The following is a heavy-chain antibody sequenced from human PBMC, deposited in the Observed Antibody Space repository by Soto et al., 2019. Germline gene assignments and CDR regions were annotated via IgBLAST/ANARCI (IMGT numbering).Heavy chain of an antibody. J-gene: IGHJ4*02. CDR1: GYTFTNFG. D-gene: IGHD3-16*01. CDR2: ISAYNGNT. Sequence: QVQLVQSGAEVKKPGASVKVSCKASGYTFTNFGISWVRQAPGQGLEWMGWISAYNGNTNYAQKFQGRVTMTTDTSTSTDYMEVRSLRFDDTALYYGARGGTPIDYWGQGTLVTVSS. CDR3: ARGGTPIDY. V-gene: IGHV1-18*01.